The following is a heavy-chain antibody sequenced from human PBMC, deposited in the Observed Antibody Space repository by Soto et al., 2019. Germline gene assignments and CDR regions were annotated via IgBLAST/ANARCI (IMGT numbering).Heavy chain of an antibody. D-gene: IGHD5-18*01. Sequence: QVQLQESGPGLVKPSETLSLTCTVSGGSIRSYYWSWIRQRGVKGLEWIGSIYYIGMPNYNPSRKSRVTISVDTSKNQFSLNLSSLTAADTAMYYFARQCVGYSYVYYSGQGTLVTVSS. CDR1: GGSIRSYY. CDR2: IYYIGMP. V-gene: IGHV4-59*08. J-gene: IGHJ4*02. CDR3: ARQCVGYSYVYY.